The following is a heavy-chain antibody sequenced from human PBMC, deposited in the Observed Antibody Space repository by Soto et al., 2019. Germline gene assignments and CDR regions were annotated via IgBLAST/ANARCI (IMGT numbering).Heavy chain of an antibody. Sequence: PGGSLRLSCAASGFTFSSHAMNWVRQAPGKGLEWVSFISSTSSTKNYADSVKGRFTISRDNAKNSLYLQMSSLRDEDTAVYYCARRLTMVRATYYYYGLDVWGPGTTVTVSS. CDR2: ISSTSSTK. CDR1: GFTFSSHA. D-gene: IGHD3-10*01. CDR3: ARRLTMVRATYYYYGLDV. V-gene: IGHV3-48*02. J-gene: IGHJ6*02.